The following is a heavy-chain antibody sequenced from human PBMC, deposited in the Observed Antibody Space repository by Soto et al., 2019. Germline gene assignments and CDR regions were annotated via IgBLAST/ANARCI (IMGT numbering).Heavy chain of an antibody. J-gene: IGHJ5*02. CDR2: IIPIFGTA. Sequence: SVKVSCKASGGTFSSYAISWVRQAPGQGLEWMGGIIPIFGTANYAQKFQGRVTITADESTSTAYMELSSLRSEDTAVYYCARGGVFRYYYDSSGYYRVWFDPWGQGTLVTVSS. V-gene: IGHV1-69*13. CDR3: ARGGVFRYYYDSSGYYRVWFDP. D-gene: IGHD3-22*01. CDR1: GGTFSSYA.